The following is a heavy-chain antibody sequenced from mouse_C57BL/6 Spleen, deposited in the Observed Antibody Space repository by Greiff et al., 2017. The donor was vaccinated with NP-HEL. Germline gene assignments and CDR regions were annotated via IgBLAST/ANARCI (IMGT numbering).Heavy chain of an antibody. CDR3: ARDKTTVVARYFDV. Sequence: EVQLVESGGGLVKPGGSLKLSCAASGFTFSSYAMSWVRQTPEKRLEWVATISDGGSYTYYPDNVKGRFTISRDNAKNNLYLQMSHLKSEDTAMYYCARDKTTVVARYFDVWGTGTTVTVSS. V-gene: IGHV5-4*01. CDR1: GFTFSSYA. CDR2: ISDGGSYT. D-gene: IGHD1-1*01. J-gene: IGHJ1*03.